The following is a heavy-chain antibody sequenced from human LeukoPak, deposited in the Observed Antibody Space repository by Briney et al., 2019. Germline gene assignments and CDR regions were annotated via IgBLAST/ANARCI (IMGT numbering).Heavy chain of an antibody. V-gene: IGHV3-64*01. Sequence: PGGSLRLSCAASGFTFSSYAMHWVRQAPGKGLEYVSAISSNGGSTYYANSVKGRFTISRDNSKNTLYLQMNSLRAEDTAVYYCAKDYYYYDSSGYHLGYFDYWGQGTLVTASS. D-gene: IGHD3-22*01. CDR1: GFTFSSYA. CDR2: ISSNGGST. CDR3: AKDYYYYDSSGYHLGYFDY. J-gene: IGHJ4*02.